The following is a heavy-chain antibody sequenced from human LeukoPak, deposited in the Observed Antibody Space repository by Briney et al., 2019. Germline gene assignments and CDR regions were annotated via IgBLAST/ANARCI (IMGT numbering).Heavy chain of an antibody. D-gene: IGHD6-13*01. CDR1: GGTFSSYA. Sequence: SVKVSCKASGGTFSSYAISWVRQAPGQGLEWMGGIIPIFGTANYAQKFQGRVTITADESTSTAYMELSSLRSEDTAVYYCATVDSSSWSFDYWGQGTLVTVSS. CDR3: ATVDSSSWSFDY. CDR2: IIPIFGTA. V-gene: IGHV1-69*13. J-gene: IGHJ4*02.